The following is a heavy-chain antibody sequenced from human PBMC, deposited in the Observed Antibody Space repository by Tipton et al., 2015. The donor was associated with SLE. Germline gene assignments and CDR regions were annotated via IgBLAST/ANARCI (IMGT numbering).Heavy chain of an antibody. CDR1: GDSVASNSAA. D-gene: IGHD1-26*01. CDR2: TYYRSRWYS. V-gene: IGHV6-1*01. CDR3: ARRPAIGSWFDS. J-gene: IGHJ5*01. Sequence: GLVKPSQTLSLTCAISGDSVASNSAAWNWIRQSPSRGFEWLGRTYYRSRWYSDYAVSVTSRININPDTSKNQFSLQLNSVTPEDTAVYYCARRPAIGSWFDSWGQGTLVSVSS.